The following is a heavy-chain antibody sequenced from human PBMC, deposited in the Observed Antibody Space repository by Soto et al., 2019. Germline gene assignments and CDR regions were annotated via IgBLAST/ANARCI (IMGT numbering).Heavy chain of an antibody. Sequence: GGSLRLSCAASGFAFSTYNMNWVRQAPGKGLEWVSSINGRGNYIYYADSVKGRFTISRDNAKKSLYLQMNSLKTEDTAVYFCATLACVDPIYTHFDYWGRGTPVTVSS. CDR2: INGRGNYI. V-gene: IGHV3-21*03. D-gene: IGHD5-12*01. CDR1: GFAFSTYN. CDR3: ATLACVDPIYTHFDY. J-gene: IGHJ4*02.